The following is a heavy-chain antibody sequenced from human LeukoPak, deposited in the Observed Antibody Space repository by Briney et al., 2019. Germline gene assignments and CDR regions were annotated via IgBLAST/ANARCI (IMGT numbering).Heavy chain of an antibody. CDR1: GGSFSGYY. Sequence: PSETLSLTCAVYGGSFSGYYWSWIRQPPGKGLEWIGEINTSGSTNYNPSLKSRVTISVDPSKNQFSLMLSSVTAADTAVYYCVRRLYSSGYCYDQDYWGQGTLVTVSS. CDR3: VRRLYSSGYCYDQDY. D-gene: IGHD3-22*01. J-gene: IGHJ4*02. V-gene: IGHV4-34*01. CDR2: INTSGST.